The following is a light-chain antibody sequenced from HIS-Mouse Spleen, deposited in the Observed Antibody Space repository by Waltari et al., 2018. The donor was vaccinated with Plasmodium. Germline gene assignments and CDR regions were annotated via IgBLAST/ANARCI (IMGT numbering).Light chain of an antibody. CDR2: AAS. Sequence: AIRMTQSPSSFSASTGDRVTITCRASQGIIRYLAWYQQKPGKAPKLLIYAASTLQSGVPLRFSGSGSGTDFTLTISCLQSEDFATYYCQQYYSYPFTFGPGTKVDIK. J-gene: IGKJ3*01. CDR3: QQYYSYPFT. CDR1: QGIIRY. V-gene: IGKV1-8*01.